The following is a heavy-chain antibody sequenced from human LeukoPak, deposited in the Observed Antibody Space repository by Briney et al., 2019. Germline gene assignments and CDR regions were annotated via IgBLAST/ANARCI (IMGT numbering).Heavy chain of an antibody. Sequence: GGSLRLSCAASGFTFSSYAMHWVRQAPGKGLEGVAVISYDGSNKYYADSVKGRFTISRDNPKNTLYLQMNSLRAEDTAVYYCAREYYTVRGVFDYWGQGTLVTVSS. J-gene: IGHJ4*02. CDR2: ISYDGSNK. V-gene: IGHV3-30*04. CDR1: GFTFSSYA. CDR3: AREYYTVRGVFDY. D-gene: IGHD3-10*01.